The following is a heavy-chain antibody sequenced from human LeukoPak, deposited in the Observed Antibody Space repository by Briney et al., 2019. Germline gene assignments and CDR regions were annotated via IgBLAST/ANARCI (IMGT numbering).Heavy chain of an antibody. CDR2: INSDGSST. CDR3: ASGDYLYY. D-gene: IGHD2-15*01. J-gene: IGHJ4*02. V-gene: IGHV3-74*01. CDR1: GFTFSSYW. Sequence: PGGSLILSCAAAGFTFSSYWMHWVRQAPGKGLVWVSRINSDGSSTSYADSVKGRFTISTDNAKNTLYLQMNSLRTEDTALYYCASGDYLYYWGQGTLVTLSS.